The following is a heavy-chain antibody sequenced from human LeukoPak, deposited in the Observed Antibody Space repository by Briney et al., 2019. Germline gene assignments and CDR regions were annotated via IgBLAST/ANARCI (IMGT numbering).Heavy chain of an antibody. J-gene: IGHJ4*02. CDR1: GFTFSSYA. V-gene: IGHV3-23*01. Sequence: GGSLRLSCAASGFTFSSYAMSWVRQAPGKGLEWVSAISGTGDSTYYADSVKGRFTISRDNSKDTLYLQMNSLRAEDTAVYYCAKDREPFYGHQFDYWGQGTLVTVSS. D-gene: IGHD2/OR15-2a*01. CDR2: ISGTGDST. CDR3: AKDREPFYGHQFDY.